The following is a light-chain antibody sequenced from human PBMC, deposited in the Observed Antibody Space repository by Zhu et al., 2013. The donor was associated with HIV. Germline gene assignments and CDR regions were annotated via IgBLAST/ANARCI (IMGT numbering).Light chain of an antibody. CDR2: EVT. CDR1: SSDIGKYNY. V-gene: IGLV2-8*01. J-gene: IGLJ2*01. CDR3: SSYAGNNNVI. Sequence: QSALTQPPSASGSPGQSVTISCTGTSSDIGKYNYVSWYQQHPGKAPKLLISEVTKRPSGVPDRFSGSKSGNMASLTVSGLQAEDEAEYHCSSYAGNNNVIFGGGTKLTVL.